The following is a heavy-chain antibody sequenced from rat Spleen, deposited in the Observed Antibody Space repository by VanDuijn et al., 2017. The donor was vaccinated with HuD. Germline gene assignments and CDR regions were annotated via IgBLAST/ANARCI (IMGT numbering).Heavy chain of an antibody. J-gene: IGHJ1*01. CDR1: GFTFNNYW. D-gene: IGHD1-2*01. V-gene: IGHV5-31*01. Sequence: EVELVESGGGLVQPGTSLKLSCVTSGFTFNNYWLSWVRQTPGKGLDWVASITKDGGSLFYRDSVKGRFTVSRDNEQNTLYLQMDSLRSEDTATYYCARHEDYYSIYPHWYFDFWGPGTMVTVSS. CDR3: ARHEDYYSIYPHWYFDF. CDR2: ITKDGGSL.